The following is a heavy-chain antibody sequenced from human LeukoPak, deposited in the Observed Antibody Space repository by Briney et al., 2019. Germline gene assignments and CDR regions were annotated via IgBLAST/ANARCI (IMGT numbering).Heavy chain of an antibody. D-gene: IGHD6-13*01. V-gene: IGHV4-34*01. CDR1: GGSFSGYY. J-gene: IGHJ5*02. CDR2: INHSGST. CDR3: ARGREKQQLANNWFDP. Sequence: SETLSLTCAVYGGSFSGYYWSWIRQPPGKGLEWIGEINHSGSTNYNPSLKSRVTISVDTSKNQFSLKLSSVTAADTAVYYCARGREKQQLANNWFDPWGQGTLVTVSS.